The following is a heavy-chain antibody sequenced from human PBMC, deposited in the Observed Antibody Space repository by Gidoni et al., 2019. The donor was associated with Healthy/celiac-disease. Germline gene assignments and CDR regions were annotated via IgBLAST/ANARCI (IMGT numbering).Heavy chain of an antibody. Sequence: QVQLQESGPGLVKPSETLSLTCTVSGGSLSSYYWSWIRQPPGKGLEWIGYIYYSGSTNYNPSLKSRVTISVDTSKNQFSLKLSSVTAADTAVYYCARVGYGSGSYYPDAFDIWGQGTMVTVSS. CDR3: ARVGYGSGSYYPDAFDI. CDR1: GGSLSSYY. V-gene: IGHV4-59*01. J-gene: IGHJ3*02. CDR2: IYYSGST. D-gene: IGHD3-10*01.